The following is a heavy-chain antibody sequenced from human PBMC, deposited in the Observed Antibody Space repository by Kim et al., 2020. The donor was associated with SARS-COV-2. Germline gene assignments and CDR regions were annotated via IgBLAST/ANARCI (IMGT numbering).Heavy chain of an antibody. J-gene: IGHJ4*02. Sequence: ASVKVSCKVSGYTLTELTVHWVRQAPGKGLEWMGGFDPEDATVYAPGFQGRVTMTEDTSTDTATMELSSLRSEDTAVYYCAIDRAYNYGYSGLDYWGQGTKVTVSS. CDR3: AIDRAYNYGYSGLDY. CDR2: FDPEDAT. V-gene: IGHV1-24*01. D-gene: IGHD5-18*01. CDR1: GYTLTELT.